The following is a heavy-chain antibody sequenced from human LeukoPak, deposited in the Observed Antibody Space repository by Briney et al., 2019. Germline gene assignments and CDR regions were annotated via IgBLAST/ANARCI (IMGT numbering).Heavy chain of an antibody. CDR3: ARDQGRWGAFDI. Sequence: ASVKVSCKASGYTFTGYYMHWVRQAPGQGLEWMGWINPNSGGTNYAQKFQGRVTMTRDTSISTAYMGLSRLRSDDTAVYYCARDQGRWGAFDIWGQGTMVTVSS. D-gene: IGHD5-24*01. J-gene: IGHJ3*02. V-gene: IGHV1-2*02. CDR1: GYTFTGYY. CDR2: INPNSGGT.